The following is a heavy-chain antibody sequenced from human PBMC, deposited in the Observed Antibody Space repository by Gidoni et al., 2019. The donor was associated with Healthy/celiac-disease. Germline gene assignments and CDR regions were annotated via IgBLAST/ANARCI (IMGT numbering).Heavy chain of an antibody. CDR3: AKDIGLGYCSGGSCRQYGMDV. CDR1: GFTFDDSA. J-gene: IGHJ6*02. D-gene: IGHD2-15*01. V-gene: IGHV3-9*01. CDR2: ISWNSGSI. Sequence: EVQLVESGGGLVQPGRSLRLSCAASGFTFDDSAMHWVRQAPGKGLEWVSGISWNSGSIGYADSVKGRFTISRDNAKNSLYLQMNSLRAEDTALYYCAKDIGLGYCSGGSCRQYGMDVWGQGTTVTVSS.